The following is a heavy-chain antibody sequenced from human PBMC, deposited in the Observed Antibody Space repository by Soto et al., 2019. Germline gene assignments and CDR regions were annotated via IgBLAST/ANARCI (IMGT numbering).Heavy chain of an antibody. CDR1: GYTFSDYY. CDR2: IDTSGTKI. J-gene: IGHJ4*02. D-gene: IGHD3-3*01. V-gene: IGHV3-11*01. CDR3: ASHYDMWSGYLSPVDY. Sequence: QVQLVESGGDLVKPGGSLRLSCAASGYTFSDYYMSWIRQAPGKGLEWISYIDTSGTKIYYADSVKGRFTITRDNAKNSLYRAMNVLRDVDTAVYYCASHYDMWSGYLSPVDYWGQGTLVTVSS.